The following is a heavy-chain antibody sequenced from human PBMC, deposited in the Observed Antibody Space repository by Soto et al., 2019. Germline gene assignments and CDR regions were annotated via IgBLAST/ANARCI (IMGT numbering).Heavy chain of an antibody. Sequence: SQTLSLTCAISGDSVSSNSAAWNWIRQSPSRGLEWLGRTYYRSKWYNDYAVSVKSRITINPDTSKNQFSLQLNSVTPEDTAVYYCARVYCTNGVCHHNWFDPWGQGTLVTVSS. CDR1: GDSVSSNSAA. CDR3: ARVYCTNGVCHHNWFDP. CDR2: TYYRSKWYN. D-gene: IGHD2-8*01. V-gene: IGHV6-1*01. J-gene: IGHJ5*02.